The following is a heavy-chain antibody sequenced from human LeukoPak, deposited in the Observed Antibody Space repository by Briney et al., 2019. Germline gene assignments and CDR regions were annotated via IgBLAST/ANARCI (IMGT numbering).Heavy chain of an antibody. CDR1: GYSFTSYC. D-gene: IGHD1-26*01. V-gene: IGHV5-51*01. Sequence: GESLKISCQLSGYSFTSYCIGWVRQMPGKGLEWMGLIYPGDSGPTYSPSFQGQVTISVDKSINTAYLQWSSLQASDTAMYYCGMSGDRVPLQDDVFDVWGQGTMVTVST. J-gene: IGHJ3*01. CDR3: GMSGDRVPLQDDVFDV. CDR2: IYPGDSGP.